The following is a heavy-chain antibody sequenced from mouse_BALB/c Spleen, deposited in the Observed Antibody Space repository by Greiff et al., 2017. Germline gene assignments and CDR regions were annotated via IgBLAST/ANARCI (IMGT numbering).Heavy chain of an antibody. J-gene: IGHJ4*01. Sequence: DVHLVESGGGLVKPGGSLKLSCAASGFAFSSYDMSWVRQTPEKRLEWVAYISSGGGSTYYPDTVKGRFTISRDNAKNTLYLQMSSLKSEDTAMYYCARQKDYWGQGTSVTVSS. CDR2: ISSGGGST. CDR1: GFAFSSYD. V-gene: IGHV5-12-1*01. CDR3: ARQKDY.